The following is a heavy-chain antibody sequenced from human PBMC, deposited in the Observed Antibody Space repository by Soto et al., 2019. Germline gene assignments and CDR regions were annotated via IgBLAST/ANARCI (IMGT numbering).Heavy chain of an antibody. V-gene: IGHV3-43*01. Sequence: EVQLVESGGAVVQPGGSLRLSCSTSGFTFDDFTMHWVRQVPGKGLEWVSVISWAGDTTVYADSVKGRFSISRDNKKKSLHLQMNSLRNEDSAIYYCAKDVSGRWWYYAMDVWGQGTTVTVS. CDR2: ISWAGDTT. J-gene: IGHJ6*02. D-gene: IGHD2-15*01. CDR3: AKDVSGRWWYYAMDV. CDR1: GFTFDDFT.